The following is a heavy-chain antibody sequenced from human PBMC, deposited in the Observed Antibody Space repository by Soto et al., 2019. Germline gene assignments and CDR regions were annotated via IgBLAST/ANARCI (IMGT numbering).Heavy chain of an antibody. CDR2: IYYSGST. J-gene: IGHJ5*02. V-gene: IGHV4-30-4*01. D-gene: IGHD3-10*01. CDR1: GGSISSGDYY. CDR3: ARVMVRGVPTNNWFDP. Sequence: SETLSLTCTVSGGSISSGDYYWSWIRQPPGKGLEWIGYIYYSGSTYYNPSLKSRVTISVDTSKNQFSLKLSSVTAADTAVYYCARVMVRGVPTNNWFDPWGQGTLVTVSS.